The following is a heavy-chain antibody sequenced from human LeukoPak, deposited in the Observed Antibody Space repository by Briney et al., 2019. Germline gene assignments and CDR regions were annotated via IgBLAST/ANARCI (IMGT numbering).Heavy chain of an antibody. CDR2: INPNSGGT. Sequence: GASVKVSCNASGYTFTSYYMHWVRQAPGQGLEWMGWINPNSGGTNYAQKFQGRVTMTRDTSISTAYMELSRVISDDTAVYYCARGYNWNGAAFDIWGQGTMVTVSS. J-gene: IGHJ3*02. CDR1: GYTFTSYY. D-gene: IGHD1-20*01. V-gene: IGHV1-2*02. CDR3: ARGYNWNGAAFDI.